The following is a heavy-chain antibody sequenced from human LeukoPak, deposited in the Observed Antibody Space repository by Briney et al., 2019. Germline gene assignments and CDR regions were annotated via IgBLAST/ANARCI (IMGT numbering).Heavy chain of an antibody. Sequence: ASVKVSCKASGYTFTSYGISWVRQAPGQGLEGMGWISAYNGNTNYAQKLQGRVTMTTDTSTSTAYMELRSLRSDDTAVYYCARGRYYYDSSGYYPFDYWGQGTLVTVSS. CDR2: ISAYNGNT. J-gene: IGHJ4*02. D-gene: IGHD3-22*01. CDR3: ARGRYYYDSSGYYPFDY. V-gene: IGHV1-18*01. CDR1: GYTFTSYG.